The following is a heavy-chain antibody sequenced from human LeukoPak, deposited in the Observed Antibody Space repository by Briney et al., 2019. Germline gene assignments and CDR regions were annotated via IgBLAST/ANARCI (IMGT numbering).Heavy chain of an antibody. CDR2: INSDGSNT. J-gene: IGHJ4*02. CDR3: ARVRDISGHWGFLDY. V-gene: IGHV3-74*01. Sequence: GGSLRLSCAASGFTFSSYWMHGVRQAPGKGLVWVSRINSDGSNTNYADSVKGRFTISRDNAKNTLYLQMNSLRAEDTAVFYCARVRDISGHWGFLDYWGQGTLVTVSS. D-gene: IGHD6-19*01. CDR1: GFTFSSYW.